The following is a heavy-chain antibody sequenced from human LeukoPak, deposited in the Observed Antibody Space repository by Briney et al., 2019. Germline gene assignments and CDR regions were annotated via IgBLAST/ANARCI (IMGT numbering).Heavy chain of an antibody. CDR2: SHQTGST. V-gene: IGHV4-4*02. Sequence: SETLSLTCAVSGGSIGSIEWFSWVRQTPGKGLEWIGESHQTGSTNYNPSLKSRVTISVDTSKNQFSLKLSYVTAADTAVYYCARVKGYCSGGSCYSWTGQIDYWGQGTLVTVSS. CDR3: ARVKGYCSGGSCYSWTGQIDY. CDR1: GGSIGSIEW. D-gene: IGHD2-15*01. J-gene: IGHJ4*02.